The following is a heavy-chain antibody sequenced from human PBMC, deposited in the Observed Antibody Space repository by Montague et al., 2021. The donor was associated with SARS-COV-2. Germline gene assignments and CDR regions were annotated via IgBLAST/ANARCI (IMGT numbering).Heavy chain of an antibody. V-gene: IGHV3-23*03. CDR3: AKVGDIMAGFSLVKYDA. J-gene: IGHJ5*02. Sequence: SLRLSCAASGFTFSGYPMTWVRQAPGKGLQWVSVIHNAGTRTYXXXSXXXRFXISRDNSKNTLYLQMNSLRAEDTALYYCAKVGDIMAGFSLVKYDAWGQGTLVIVSS. D-gene: IGHD3-16*01. CDR2: IHNAGTRT. CDR1: GFTFSGYP.